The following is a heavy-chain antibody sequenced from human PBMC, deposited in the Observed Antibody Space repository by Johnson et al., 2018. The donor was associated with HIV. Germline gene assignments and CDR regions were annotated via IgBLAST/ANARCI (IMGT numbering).Heavy chain of an antibody. CDR2: IWFDGSNK. V-gene: IGHV3-33*06. J-gene: IGHJ3*02. Sequence: QEQLVESGGGVVQPGRSLRLSCAASGFTFSSYGMHWVRQAPGKGLEWVAVIWFDGSNKYYADSVKGRFTISRDNSKNTLYLQMNSRRAEDTAVYCCAKGGHWTGTTHGDAFDIWGQGTMVTVSS. D-gene: IGHD1-1*01. CDR3: AKGGHWTGTTHGDAFDI. CDR1: GFTFSSYG.